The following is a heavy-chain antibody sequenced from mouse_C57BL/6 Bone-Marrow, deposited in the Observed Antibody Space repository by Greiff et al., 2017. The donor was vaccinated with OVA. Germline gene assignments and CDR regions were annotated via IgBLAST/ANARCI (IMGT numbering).Heavy chain of an antibody. J-gene: IGHJ2*01. D-gene: IGHD1-1*01. CDR1: GYTFTSYW. CDR3: AREGYYGNKYLIDY. CDR2: IHPNSGST. V-gene: IGHV1-64*01. Sequence: VQLQQPGAELVKPGASVKLSCKASGYTFTSYWMHWVKQRPGQGLEWIGMIHPNSGSTNYNEKFKSKATLTVDKSSSTAYMQLSSLTSEDSAVYYCAREGYYGNKYLIDYWGQGTTLTVSS.